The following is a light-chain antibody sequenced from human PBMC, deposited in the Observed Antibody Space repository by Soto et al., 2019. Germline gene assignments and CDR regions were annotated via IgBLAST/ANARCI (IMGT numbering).Light chain of an antibody. CDR3: GTWDSSLSAGI. Sequence: QSVLTQPPSVSAAPGQRVTISRSGSSSNIGNNFVSWYRQFPGTAPKLLICEDDKRPPGIPDRFSGSKSGSSATLAITGIQTGDEADYYCGTWDSSLSAGIFGGGTKLTVL. V-gene: IGLV1-51*02. CDR1: SSNIGNNF. J-gene: IGLJ2*01. CDR2: EDD.